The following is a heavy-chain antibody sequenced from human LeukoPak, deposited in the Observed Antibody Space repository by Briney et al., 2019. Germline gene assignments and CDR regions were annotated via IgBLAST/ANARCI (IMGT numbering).Heavy chain of an antibody. D-gene: IGHD5-24*01. CDR1: GGTFSSYA. CDR3: ASGSLGDGYGVGDYYQYMDV. V-gene: IGHV1-69*05. J-gene: IGHJ6*03. Sequence: SVNVSCKASGGTFSSYAISWVRQAPGQGLEWMGGIMPLFGTANYAQEFQGRVTFTTDESASTAYMEVSSLRSEDTAVYYCASGSLGDGYGVGDYYQYMDVWGKGTTVTVSS. CDR2: IMPLFGTA.